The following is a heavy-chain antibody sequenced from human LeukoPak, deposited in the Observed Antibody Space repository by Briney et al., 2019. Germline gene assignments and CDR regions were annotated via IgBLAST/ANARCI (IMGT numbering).Heavy chain of an antibody. CDR1: GGSISSYY. D-gene: IGHD3-22*01. CDR3: ARDRSYYYDSSGPVADDAFDI. CDR2: IYTSGST. V-gene: IGHV4-4*07. Sequence: PSETLSLTCTVSGGSISSYYWGWIRQPAGKGLEWIGRIYTSGSTNYNPSLKSRVTMSVDTSKNQFSLKLSSVTAADTAVYYCARDRSYYYDSSGPVADDAFDIWGQGTMVTVSS. J-gene: IGHJ3*02.